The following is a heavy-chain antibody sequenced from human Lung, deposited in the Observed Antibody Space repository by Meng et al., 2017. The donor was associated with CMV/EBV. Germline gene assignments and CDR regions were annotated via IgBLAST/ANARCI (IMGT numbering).Heavy chain of an antibody. D-gene: IGHD1-26*01. CDR2: FYHTGST. V-gene: IGHV4-38-2*02. J-gene: IGHJ4*02. CDR3: ARGWGAALDY. Sequence: LSCTVSGYSISSGNYWGWIRQPPGKGLEWIGSFYHTGSTSYNPSLKSRVTISLDTSKNQFSLKLTSVTAADTAVYYCARGWGAALDYWGQGTLVXVSS. CDR1: GYSISSGNY.